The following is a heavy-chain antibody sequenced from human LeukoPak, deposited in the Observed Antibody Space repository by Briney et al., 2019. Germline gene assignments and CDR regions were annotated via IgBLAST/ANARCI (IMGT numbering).Heavy chain of an antibody. V-gene: IGHV5-10-1*01. Sequence: GESLRISCKGSGFRFTSYWISWVRQMPGKGLEWMGRIDPGDSYTNYSPSFQGHVTMSADKSISTVYLQWSSLKASDTAIYYCARLHDTSMIISFDIWGQGTRVTVSS. D-gene: IGHD3-16*01. CDR2: IDPGDSYT. CDR1: GFRFTSYW. J-gene: IGHJ3*02. CDR3: ARLHDTSMIISFDI.